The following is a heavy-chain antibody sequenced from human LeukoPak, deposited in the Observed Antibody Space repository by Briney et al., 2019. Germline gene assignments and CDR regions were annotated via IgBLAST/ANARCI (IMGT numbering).Heavy chain of an antibody. D-gene: IGHD3-22*01. J-gene: IGHJ4*02. Sequence: GGSLRLSCAASGFTFSSYSMNWVRQAPGKGLEWVSSISSSSSYIYYADSVKGRFTISRDNAKNSLYLQMNGLRAEDTAVYYCARAQITMIVPNWGQGTLVTVSS. CDR3: ARAQITMIVPN. V-gene: IGHV3-21*01. CDR2: ISSSSSYI. CDR1: GFTFSSYS.